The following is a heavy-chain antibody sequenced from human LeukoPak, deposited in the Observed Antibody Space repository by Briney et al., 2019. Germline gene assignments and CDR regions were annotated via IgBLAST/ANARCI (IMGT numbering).Heavy chain of an antibody. CDR3: AAVDYGDY. Sequence: ASVKVSCKASGYIFTNHAMHWVRQAPGQRLEWMGWINGGNDNTKYSEKFQGRVTFTKDTSASTAYMELSSLRSEDTAVYYCAAVDYGDYWGQGTLVTVSS. V-gene: IGHV1-3*01. CDR2: INGGNDNT. D-gene: IGHD3-16*01. J-gene: IGHJ4*02. CDR1: GYIFTNHA.